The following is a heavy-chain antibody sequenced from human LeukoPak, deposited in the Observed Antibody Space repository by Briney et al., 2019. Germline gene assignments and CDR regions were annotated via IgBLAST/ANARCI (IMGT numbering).Heavy chain of an antibody. J-gene: IGHJ6*02. Sequence: SETLSLTCAVSGGSFRGYYWSWIRQSPGKGLEWLVEITHSGSTTYTPSLESRVTMSVDRAKTRFTLKLSSVTAADTAVYYCARRHLTEWYYHDGMDGWGQGATVIVS. CDR3: ARRHLTEWYYHDGMDG. D-gene: IGHD3-10*01. V-gene: IGHV4-34*01. CDR1: GGSFRGYY. CDR2: ITHSGST.